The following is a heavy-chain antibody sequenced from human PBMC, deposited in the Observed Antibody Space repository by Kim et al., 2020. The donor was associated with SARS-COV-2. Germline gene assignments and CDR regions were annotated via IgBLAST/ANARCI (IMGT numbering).Heavy chain of an antibody. J-gene: IGHJ4*02. V-gene: IGHV1-69*01. Sequence: QKFQGRVTMTADESTSTAYMELSSLRSEDTAVYYCARRAYSSSSGANFDYWGQGTLVTVSS. D-gene: IGHD6-6*01. CDR3: ARRAYSSSSGANFDY.